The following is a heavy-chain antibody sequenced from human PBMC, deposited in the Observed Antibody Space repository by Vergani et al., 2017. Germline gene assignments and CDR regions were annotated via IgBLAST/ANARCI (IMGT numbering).Heavy chain of an antibody. CDR3: ARTYYYDSSGSPGWDDAFDI. CDR1: GFTFSSYG. D-gene: IGHD3-22*01. V-gene: IGHV3-33*01. CDR2: IWYDGSNK. J-gene: IGHJ3*02. Sequence: VQLLESGGGVVQPGRSLRLSCAASGFTFSSYGMHWVRQAPGKGLEWVAVIWYDGSNKYYADSVKGRFTISRDNSKNTLYLQMNSLRAEDTAVYYCARTYYYDSSGSPGWDDAFDIWGQGTMVTVSS.